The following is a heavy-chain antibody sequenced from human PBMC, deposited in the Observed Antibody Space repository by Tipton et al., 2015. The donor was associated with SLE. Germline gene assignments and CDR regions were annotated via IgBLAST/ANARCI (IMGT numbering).Heavy chain of an antibody. Sequence: TLSLTCTVSGGSISSYYWSWIRQPPGKGLEWIGYIYYSGSTNYNPSLKSRVTISVDTSKNQFSPKLSSVTAADTAVYYCARGAVLIQDNSWFDPWGQGTLLTVSS. D-gene: IGHD2-21*01. CDR2: IYYSGST. CDR1: GGSISSYY. CDR3: ARGAVLIQDNSWFDP. J-gene: IGHJ5*02. V-gene: IGHV4-59*01.